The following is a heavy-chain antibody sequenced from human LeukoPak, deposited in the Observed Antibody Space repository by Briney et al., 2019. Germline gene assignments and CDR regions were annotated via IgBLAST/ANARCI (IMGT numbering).Heavy chain of an antibody. CDR2: INPNSGGT. CDR1: GYTFTGYY. CDR3: ARGSGYCSSTSCYGVNWFDP. J-gene: IGHJ5*02. V-gene: IGHV1-2*02. Sequence: GASVKVSCKASGYTFTGYYTHWVRQAPGQGLEWMGWINPNSGGTNYAQKFQGRATMTRDTSISTAYMELSRLRSDDTAVYYCARGSGYCSSTSCYGVNWFDPWGQGTLVTVSS. D-gene: IGHD2-2*03.